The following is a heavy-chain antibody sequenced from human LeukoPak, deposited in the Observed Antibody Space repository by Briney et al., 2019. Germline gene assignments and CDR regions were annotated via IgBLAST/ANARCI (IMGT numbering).Heavy chain of an antibody. Sequence: GGSLRLSCAASGFTFSSYGMHWVRQAPGKGLEWVSVIYSGGSTYYADSVKGRFTISRDNSKNTLYLQMNSLRAEDTAVYYCARDRGITMVRGAQGYFDYWGQGTLVTVSS. D-gene: IGHD3-10*01. CDR3: ARDRGITMVRGAQGYFDY. CDR2: IYSGGST. V-gene: IGHV3-66*01. CDR1: GFTFSSYG. J-gene: IGHJ4*02.